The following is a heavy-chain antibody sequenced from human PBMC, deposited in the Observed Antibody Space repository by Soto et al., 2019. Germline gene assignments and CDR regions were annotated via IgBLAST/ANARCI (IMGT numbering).Heavy chain of an antibody. D-gene: IGHD2-21*02. CDR3: SSLPMTRRKGDAFDI. CDR1: GVSFSGYY. Sequence: SESLSLTCAVYGVSFSGYYWSWIRQPPGKGLEWIGEINHSGSTNYNSSLKSRVTISVDTSKNPFSLQLISMTAADTDVYYCSSLPMTRRKGDAFDIWGQGTMVTVSS. CDR2: INHSGST. J-gene: IGHJ3*02. V-gene: IGHV4-34*01.